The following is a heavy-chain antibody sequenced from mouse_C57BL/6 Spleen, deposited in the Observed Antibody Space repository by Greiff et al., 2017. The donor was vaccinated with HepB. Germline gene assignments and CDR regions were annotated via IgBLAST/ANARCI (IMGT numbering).Heavy chain of an antibody. Sequence: EVKLMESGGGLVQPGGSMKLSCVASGFTFSNYWMNWVRQSPEKGLEWVAQIRLKSDNYATHYAESVKGRFTISRDDSKSSVYLQMNNLRAEDTGIYYCTVPSTMVTYYAMDYWGQGTSVTVSS. CDR1: GFTFSNYW. CDR2: IRLKSDNYAT. D-gene: IGHD2-2*01. J-gene: IGHJ4*01. CDR3: TVPSTMVTYYAMDY. V-gene: IGHV6-3*01.